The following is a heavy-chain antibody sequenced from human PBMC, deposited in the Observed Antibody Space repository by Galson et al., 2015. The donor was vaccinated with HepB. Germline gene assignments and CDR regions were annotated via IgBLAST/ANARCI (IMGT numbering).Heavy chain of an antibody. V-gene: IGHV3-7*03. Sequence: SLRLSCAASGLIFNNFWMSWVRQAPGKALEWVANINQDGSEKNYEDSVKGRFSVSRGNAENSLFLQINSLRAEDTAIYYCTRGHTILAYWGQGTLVTVSS. D-gene: IGHD3-3*01. CDR3: TRGHTILAY. J-gene: IGHJ4*02. CDR2: INQDGSEK. CDR1: GLIFNNFW.